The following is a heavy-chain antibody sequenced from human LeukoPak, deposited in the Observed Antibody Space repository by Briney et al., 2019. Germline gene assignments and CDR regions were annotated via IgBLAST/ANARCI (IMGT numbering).Heavy chain of an antibody. CDR1: EITLSNYG. Sequence: GGSLRLSCEVPEITLSNYGISWVRQLPGKGLEWAAGLSGIAVGTNYADSVKGRFTISRDNSKNTLFLQMDRLRAEDTAVYFCAKRGVVVRVFLVGFHKEAYYFDSWGQGAQVTVSS. J-gene: IGHJ4*02. CDR3: AKRGVVVRVFLVGFHKEAYYFDS. CDR2: LSGIAVGT. D-gene: IGHD3-16*02. V-gene: IGHV3-23*01.